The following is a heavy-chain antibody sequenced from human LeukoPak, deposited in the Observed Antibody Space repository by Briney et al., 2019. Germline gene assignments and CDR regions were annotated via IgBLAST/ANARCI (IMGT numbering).Heavy chain of an antibody. Sequence: SETLSLTCAVYGGSFSGYYWSWIRQPPGKGLEWIGEINHSGSTNYNPSLKSRVTISVDTSKNQFSLKLSSVTAADTAVYYCARQSRVTAYGSGSYPDYWGQGTLVTVSS. J-gene: IGHJ4*02. D-gene: IGHD3-10*01. V-gene: IGHV4-34*01. CDR1: GGSFSGYY. CDR2: INHSGST. CDR3: ARQSRVTAYGSGSYPDY.